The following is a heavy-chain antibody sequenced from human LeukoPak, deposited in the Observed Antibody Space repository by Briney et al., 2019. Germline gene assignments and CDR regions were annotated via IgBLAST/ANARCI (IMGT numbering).Heavy chain of an antibody. J-gene: IGHJ3*02. D-gene: IGHD3-9*01. CDR1: GGSVSSGSYY. V-gene: IGHV4-61*01. CDR3: ARDRITISPGAFDI. Sequence: SETLSLTCTVSGGSVSSGSYYWSWIRQPPGKGLEWLGYIYYSGSTNYNPSLKSRVTISVDTSKNQFSLKLSSVTAADTAVYYCARDRITISPGAFDIWGQGTMVTVSS. CDR2: IYYSGST.